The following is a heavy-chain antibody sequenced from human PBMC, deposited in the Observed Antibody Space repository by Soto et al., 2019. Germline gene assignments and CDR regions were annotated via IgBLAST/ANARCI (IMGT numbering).Heavy chain of an antibody. Sequence: QVQLVQSGAEVKKPGSSVKVSCKASGGTFSSYTISWVRQAPGQGLEWMGRIIAILGIANYAQKFQGRVTITADKSTSTAYMEVSSLRTEDTAVYYGVRVIVGANRNCFDIGGQVTMGT. J-gene: IGHJ3*02. CDR3: VRVIVGANRNCFDI. CDR1: GGTFSSYT. CDR2: IIAILGIA. D-gene: IGHD1-26*01. V-gene: IGHV1-69*02.